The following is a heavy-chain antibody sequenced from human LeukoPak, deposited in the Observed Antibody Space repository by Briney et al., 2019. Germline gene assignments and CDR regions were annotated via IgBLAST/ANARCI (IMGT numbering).Heavy chain of an antibody. V-gene: IGHV4-39*07. CDR3: ARGKGYTTSSRHRGIDN. J-gene: IGHJ4*02. CDR2: IKDSGSA. Sequence: PSETLSLTCTVSGGSISSSSYYWGWIRQPPGKGLEWIGEIKDSGSANYNPSLKSRVFISVDTSKNQFSLKLRSVTAADTAVYYCARGKGYTTSSRHRGIDNWGQGTLVTVSS. D-gene: IGHD6-6*01. CDR1: GGSISSSSYY.